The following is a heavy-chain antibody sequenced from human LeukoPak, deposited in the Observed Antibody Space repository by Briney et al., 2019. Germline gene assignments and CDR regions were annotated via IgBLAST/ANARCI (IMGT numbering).Heavy chain of an antibody. CDR2: ISGSGGSR. CDR1: GFTFSSYG. V-gene: IGHV3-23*01. Sequence: GGTLRLSCAASGFTFSSYGMSWVRQAPGKGLEWVSAISGSGGSRYYADSVKGRFTISRDNSKNTLYLQMNSLRAEDTAVYYCAKSNGYGLIDIWGQGTMVTVSS. CDR3: AKSNGYGLIDI. D-gene: IGHD3-10*01. J-gene: IGHJ3*02.